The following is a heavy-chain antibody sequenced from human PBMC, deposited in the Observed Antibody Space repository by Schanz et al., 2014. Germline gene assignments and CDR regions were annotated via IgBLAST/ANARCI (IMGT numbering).Heavy chain of an antibody. CDR2: IKSKTDGETT. Sequence: VQLVDSGGGLVKPGGSLRLSCAASTSIFNHAWMSWVRQAPGKGLEWLGRIKSKTDGETTDYAAPVKGRFSISRDDSQSTLYLQMNSLKSEDTAVYYCATASSPVREAGAGSSFHLWGQGTLVTVSP. CDR1: TSIFNHAW. D-gene: IGHD6-13*01. J-gene: IGHJ5*02. V-gene: IGHV3-15*01. CDR3: ATASSPVREAGAGSSFHL.